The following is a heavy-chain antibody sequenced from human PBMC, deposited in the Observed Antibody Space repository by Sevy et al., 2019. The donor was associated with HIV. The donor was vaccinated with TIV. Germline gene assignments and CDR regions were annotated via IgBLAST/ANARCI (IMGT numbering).Heavy chain of an antibody. CDR1: GFTFSTYA. CDR3: AKGYCDGGSCPRDYYYYGMDV. V-gene: IGHV3-23*01. J-gene: IGHJ6*02. Sequence: GESLKISCAASGFTFSTYAMNWVRQAPGKGLEWVSSISRSGRSTYSADSMEGRFTISRDNFKNALYLQRSSLRVDDTAVYYCAKGYCDGGSCPRDYYYYGMDVWGQGTTVTVSS. D-gene: IGHD2-15*01. CDR2: ISRSGRST.